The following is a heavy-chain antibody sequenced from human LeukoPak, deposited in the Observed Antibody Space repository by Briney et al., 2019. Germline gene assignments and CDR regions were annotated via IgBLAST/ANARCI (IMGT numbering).Heavy chain of an antibody. D-gene: IGHD3-22*01. CDR1: NASFSSFY. CDR3: AREVGHSGSDY. CDR2: IIHSGST. Sequence: SETLSLTCVVYNASFSSFYWSWIRQSPGKGLEWIGEIIHSGSTNYNPSLKSRVTISVDSSKNQFSLNLNSVTAADTAVYYCAREVGHSGSDYWGQGTLVTVSS. J-gene: IGHJ4*02. V-gene: IGHV4-34*12.